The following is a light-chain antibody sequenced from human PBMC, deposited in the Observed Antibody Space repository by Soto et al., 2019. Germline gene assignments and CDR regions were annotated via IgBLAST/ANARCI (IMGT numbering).Light chain of an antibody. CDR1: QSVYTNY. CDR3: QHYDSSPPVYT. J-gene: IGKJ2*01. V-gene: IGKV3-20*01. CDR2: GAS. Sequence: EIVLTQSPGTLSLSPGERATLSCRASQSVYTNYLAWYQQKPGQAPRLLIYGASRRATGIPDRFSGSGSGTDFTLTISRLEPEDFAVYYYQHYDSSPPVYTFGQGTKLEIK.